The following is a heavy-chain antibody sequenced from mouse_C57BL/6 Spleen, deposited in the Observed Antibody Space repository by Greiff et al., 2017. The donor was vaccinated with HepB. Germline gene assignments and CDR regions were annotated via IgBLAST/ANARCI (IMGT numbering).Heavy chain of an antibody. CDR2: IYPGSGST. J-gene: IGHJ4*01. V-gene: IGHV1-55*01. CDR1: GYTFTSYW. CDR3: VRAEINDSYAMDY. D-gene: IGHD6-1*01. Sequence: QVQLQQPGAELVKPGASVKMSCKASGYTFTSYWITWVKQRPGQGLEWIGDIYPGSGSTNYNEKFKSKATLTVDTSSSTAYMQLSSLTSEDSAVYDCVRAEINDSYAMDYWGQGTSVTVSS.